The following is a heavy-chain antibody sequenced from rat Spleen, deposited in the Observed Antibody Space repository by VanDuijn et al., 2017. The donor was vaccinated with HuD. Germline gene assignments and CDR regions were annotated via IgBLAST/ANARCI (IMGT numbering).Heavy chain of an antibody. D-gene: IGHD5-1*01. Sequence: QVQLKESGPGLMQPSETLSLTCTVSGFSLTVNGVGWVRQPLGKGLVWMGTIWGGGDTNYNSAVQSRLSISRDTSQSKVFLKMNSLQPEDTGTYYCARQTGSFDYWGQGVMVTVSS. V-gene: IGHV2-72*01. CDR2: IWGGGDT. CDR1: GFSLTVNG. CDR3: ARQTGSFDY. J-gene: IGHJ2*01.